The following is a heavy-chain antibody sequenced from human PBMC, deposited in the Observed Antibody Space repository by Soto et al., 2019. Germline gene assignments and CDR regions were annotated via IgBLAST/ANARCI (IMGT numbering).Heavy chain of an antibody. D-gene: IGHD3-16*02. CDR1: GGSISSYY. Sequence: PSETLSLTCTVSGGSISSYYWSWIRQPPWKGLEWIGYIYYSGSTNYNPSLKSRVTISVDTSKNQFSLKLSSVTAADTAVYYCARHRIMITFGGVIGETAFDIWGQGTMVTVSS. CDR3: ARHRIMITFGGVIGETAFDI. J-gene: IGHJ3*02. V-gene: IGHV4-59*08. CDR2: IYYSGST.